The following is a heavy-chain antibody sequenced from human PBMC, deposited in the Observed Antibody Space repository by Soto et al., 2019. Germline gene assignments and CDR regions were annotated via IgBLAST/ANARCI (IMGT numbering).Heavy chain of an antibody. D-gene: IGHD3-10*01. V-gene: IGHV4-31*03. CDR3: ARVRYYYGSGSPRAYYYYYMDV. Sequence: SETLSLTCTVSGGSISSGGYYWSWIRQHPGKGLEWIGYIYYSGSTYYNPSLKSRVTISVDTSKNQFSLKLSSVTAADTAVYYCARVRYYYGSGSPRAYYYYYMDVWGKGTTVTVSS. CDR2: IYYSGST. J-gene: IGHJ6*03. CDR1: GGSISSGGYY.